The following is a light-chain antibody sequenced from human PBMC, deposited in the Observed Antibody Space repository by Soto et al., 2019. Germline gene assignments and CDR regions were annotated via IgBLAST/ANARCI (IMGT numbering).Light chain of an antibody. Sequence: QSALTQPPSASGSPGQSVAISCTGTSSDVGGYNYVSWYQQHPGKAPKLMIYEVNKRPSGVPDRFSGSKSGNTASLTVSGLQAEDEADYYCQSYDRSLTGSVFGGGTKVTVL. V-gene: IGLV2-8*01. J-gene: IGLJ2*01. CDR2: EVN. CDR1: SSDVGGYNY. CDR3: QSYDRSLTGSV.